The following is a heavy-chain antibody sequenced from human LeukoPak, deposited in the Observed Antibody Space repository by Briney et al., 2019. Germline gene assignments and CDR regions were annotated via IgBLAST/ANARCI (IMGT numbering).Heavy chain of an antibody. D-gene: IGHD3-10*01. CDR2: ISYDGSNK. CDR3: ARGPRLTNYYGSGSYYGYGMDV. CDR1: GFTFSSYG. Sequence: PGGSLRLSCAASGFTFSSYGMHWVRQAPGKGLEWVAVISYDGSNKYYADSVKGRFTISRDNSKNTLYLQMNSLRAEDTAVYYCARGPRLTNYYGSGSYYGYGMDVWGKGTTVTVSS. J-gene: IGHJ6*04. V-gene: IGHV3-30*03.